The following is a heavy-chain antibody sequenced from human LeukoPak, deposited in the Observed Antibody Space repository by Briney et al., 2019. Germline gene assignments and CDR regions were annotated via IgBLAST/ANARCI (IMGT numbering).Heavy chain of an antibody. CDR1: GGSFSGYY. V-gene: IGHV4-34*01. J-gene: IGHJ4*02. CDR3: ARGGVGIHGC. CDR2: INHSGST. D-gene: IGHD5-24*01. Sequence: SETLSLTCAVYGGSFSGYYWSWIRQPPGKGLEWIGEINHSGSTNYNPSLKSRVTISVDTSKNQFSLKLSSVTAADTAVYYCARGGVGIHGCWGQGTLVTVSS.